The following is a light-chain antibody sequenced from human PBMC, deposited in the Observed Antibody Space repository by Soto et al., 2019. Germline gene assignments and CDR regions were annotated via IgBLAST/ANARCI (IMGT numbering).Light chain of an antibody. CDR2: DAS. J-gene: IGKJ1*01. V-gene: IGKV1-5*01. CDR3: QEYHSYPWT. CDR1: QTISTW. Sequence: DIQMTQSPSTLSASVGDRVTITCRASQTISTWLAWYQQKPGKAPKLLIFDASALNSGVPSRISGSGSGTEFTLTINSPQADDFATYYCQEYHSYPWTFGQGTKVEIK.